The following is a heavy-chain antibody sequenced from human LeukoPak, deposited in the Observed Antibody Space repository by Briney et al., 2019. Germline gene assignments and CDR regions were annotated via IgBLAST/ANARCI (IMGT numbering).Heavy chain of an antibody. V-gene: IGHV3-23*01. CDR2: ICGSGGST. CDR1: GLTCSSHA. Sequence: GGSLRLXCAASGLTCSSHAMSWVREAPGKGLESVSAICGSGGSTYYADSVKGRFTISRDNSKNTLYLQMNSLRAEDTAVYYCAKAASGSPQSAFDYWGQGTLVTVSS. D-gene: IGHD1-26*01. J-gene: IGHJ4*02. CDR3: AKAASGSPQSAFDY.